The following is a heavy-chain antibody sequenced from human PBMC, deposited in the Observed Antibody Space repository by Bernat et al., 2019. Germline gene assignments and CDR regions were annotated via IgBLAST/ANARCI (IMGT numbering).Heavy chain of an antibody. CDR2: TYYRSKWYN. Sequence: QLQQSGPGLVKPSQTLSLTCAISGDSVSNNRASWNWIRQSPSRGLEWLGRTYYRSKWYNDNAVSVKGRITIDSDTSKNQVSLQLSSVTPEDTAVYYCARDRGVAATFYYMDVWGKGTTVTVSS. CDR1: GDSVSNNRAS. D-gene: IGHD2-15*01. CDR3: ARDRGVAATFYYMDV. V-gene: IGHV6-1*01. J-gene: IGHJ6*03.